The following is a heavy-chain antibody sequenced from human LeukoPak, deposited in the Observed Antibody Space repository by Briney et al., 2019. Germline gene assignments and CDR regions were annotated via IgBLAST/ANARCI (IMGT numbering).Heavy chain of an antibody. J-gene: IGHJ4*02. Sequence: SETLSLTCAVYGGSFSGYYWSWIRQPPGKGLEWIGEINHSGSTNYNPSLKSRVTISVDTSKNQFSLKLSSVTAADTAVYYCARGLPLYYYGSGSYYNYWGQGTLVTVSS. D-gene: IGHD3-10*01. V-gene: IGHV4-34*01. CDR3: ARGLPLYYYGSGSYYNY. CDR2: INHSGST. CDR1: GGSFSGYY.